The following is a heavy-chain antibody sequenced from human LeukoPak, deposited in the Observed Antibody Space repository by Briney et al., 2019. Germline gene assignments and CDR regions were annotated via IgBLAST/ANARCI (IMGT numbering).Heavy chain of an antibody. J-gene: IGHJ6*03. CDR2: ISAYNGNT. D-gene: IGHD1-26*01. CDR1: GYTFTSYG. V-gene: IGHV1-18*01. Sequence: GASVKVSCKASGYTFTSYGISWVRQAPGQGLEWMGWISAYNGNTNYAQKLQGRVTMTTDTSTSTAYMELRSLRSDDTAVYYCARCSGSYSLYSNYYYYMDVWAKGPRSPSP. CDR3: ARCSGSYSLYSNYYYYMDV.